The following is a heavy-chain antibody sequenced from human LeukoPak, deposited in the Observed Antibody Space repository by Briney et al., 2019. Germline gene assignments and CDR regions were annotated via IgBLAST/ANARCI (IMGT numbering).Heavy chain of an antibody. CDR3: ARVEAVASAMGAPDAFDI. Sequence: SETLSLTCTVSGYSISSGYYWGWIRQPPGKGLEWIGSIYHSGSTYYNPSLKSRVTISVDTSKNQFSLKLSSVTAADTAVYYCARVEAVASAMGAPDAFDIWGQGTMVTVSS. D-gene: IGHD6-19*01. CDR1: GYSISSGYY. CDR2: IYHSGST. J-gene: IGHJ3*02. V-gene: IGHV4-38-2*02.